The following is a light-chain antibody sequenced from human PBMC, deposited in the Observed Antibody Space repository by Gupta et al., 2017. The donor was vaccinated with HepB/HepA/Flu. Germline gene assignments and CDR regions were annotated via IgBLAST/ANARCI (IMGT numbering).Light chain of an antibody. V-gene: IGKV3-15*01. J-gene: IGKJ4*01. CDR3: QQENDWPIS. Sequence: EIGFTQSPGTLSLSPGERATLSCRASQNVRRNLAWYQQKPGQPPRLLMYVASTRASTVPARFSGIGSGTEFTLPISSRQSEDFGVYSCQQENDWPISFGRGTKVEIK. CDR2: VAS. CDR1: QNVRRN.